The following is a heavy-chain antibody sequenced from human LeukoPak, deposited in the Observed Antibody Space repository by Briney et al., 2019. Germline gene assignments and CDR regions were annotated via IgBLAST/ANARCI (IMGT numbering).Heavy chain of an antibody. Sequence: PGGSLRLSCAASGFTFSSYAMHWVRQAPGKGLEWVAVISYDGSNKYYADPVKGRFTISRDNAKNSLYLQMNSLRAEDTAVYYCARGTYCGGDCYAPVAFDIWGQGTMVTVSS. J-gene: IGHJ3*02. CDR3: ARGTYCGGDCYAPVAFDI. CDR2: ISYDGSNK. CDR1: GFTFSSYA. D-gene: IGHD2-21*02. V-gene: IGHV3-30-3*01.